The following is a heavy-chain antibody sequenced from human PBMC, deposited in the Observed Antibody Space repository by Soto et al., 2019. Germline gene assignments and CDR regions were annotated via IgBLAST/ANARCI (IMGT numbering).Heavy chain of an antibody. CDR1: GYTFTSYG. D-gene: IGHD6-13*01. Sequence: GASVKVSCKASGYTFTSYGISWVRQAPGQGLEWMGWISAYNGNTNYAQKLQGRVTMTTDTSTSTAYMELRSLRSDDTAVYYCARASYLADLFLFGMDVWGQGTTVTVSS. V-gene: IGHV1-18*04. CDR3: ARASYLADLFLFGMDV. J-gene: IGHJ6*02. CDR2: ISAYNGNT.